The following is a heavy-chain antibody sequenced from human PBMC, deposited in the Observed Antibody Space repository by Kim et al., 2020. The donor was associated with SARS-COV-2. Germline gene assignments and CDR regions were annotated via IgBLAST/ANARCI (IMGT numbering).Heavy chain of an antibody. Sequence: GGSLRLSCAASGFTFSSYAMHWVRQAPGKGLEWVALISYDGSNKYYVDSVKGRFTISRDNSKNTLYLQMNSLRAEDTAVYYCARDLGGDFDYWGQGTLVT. CDR3: ARDLGGDFDY. CDR1: GFTFSSYA. J-gene: IGHJ4*02. D-gene: IGHD3-3*01. CDR2: ISYDGSNK. V-gene: IGHV3-30*04.